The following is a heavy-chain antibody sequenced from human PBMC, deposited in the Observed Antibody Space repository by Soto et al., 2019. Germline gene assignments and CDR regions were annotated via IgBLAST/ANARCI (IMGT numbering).Heavy chain of an antibody. J-gene: IGHJ4*02. CDR1: GVSLTTNGEG. D-gene: IGHD6-13*01. V-gene: IGHV2-5*02. CDR3: VHRRRRTGSWSTGDFDY. Sequence: QITLRESAHPVVKSTETLTLTCTFSGVSLTTNGEGVGWIRQSPGRAPEWLAIISWDDDKRDSPSLQNRLTIPKAAPKKQVVLRLTDMDPVDTATYFCVHRRRRTGSWSTGDFDYWGQGTPVTVFS. CDR2: ISWDDDK.